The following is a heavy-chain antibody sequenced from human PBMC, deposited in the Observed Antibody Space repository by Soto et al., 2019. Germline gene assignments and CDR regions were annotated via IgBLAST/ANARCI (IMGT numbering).Heavy chain of an antibody. J-gene: IGHJ6*02. CDR3: ARVAAAGYYYYYGMDV. CDR2: ISSSSSTI. D-gene: IGHD6-13*01. CDR1: GFTFSSYS. V-gene: IGHV3-48*02. Sequence: PGGSLRLSCAASGFTFSSYSMNWVRQAPGKGLEWVSYISSSSSTIYYADSVKGRFTISRDNAKNSLYLQMNSLRDEDTAVYYCARVAAAGYYYYYGMDVWGQGTTVTVSS.